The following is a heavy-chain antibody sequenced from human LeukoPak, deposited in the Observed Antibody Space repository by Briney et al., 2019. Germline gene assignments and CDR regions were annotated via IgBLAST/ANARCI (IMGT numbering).Heavy chain of an antibody. J-gene: IGHJ4*02. Sequence: SETLSLTCTVSGGSISSYYWSWIRQPPGKGLEWIGYIYYSGSTNYNPSLKSRVTISVDTSKNQFSLKLRSVTAADTAVYCCARVTGYVIEDYFDYWGQGTLVTVSS. CDR3: ARVTGYVIEDYFDY. CDR2: IYYSGST. CDR1: GGSISSYY. V-gene: IGHV4-59*01. D-gene: IGHD3-22*01.